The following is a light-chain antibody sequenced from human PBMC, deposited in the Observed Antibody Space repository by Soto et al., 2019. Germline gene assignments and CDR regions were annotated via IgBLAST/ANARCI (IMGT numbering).Light chain of an antibody. V-gene: IGKV4-1*01. Sequence: DIVPTQSPDSLAVSLGERATINCKSSQSVLYSSNNKNYLAWYQQKPGQPPKLLIYWASTRESGVPDRFSGSGSGTDFTLTISSLQAEDVAVYYCQQYYSTPIPFGQGTRLEIK. CDR2: WAS. CDR1: QSVLYSSNNKNY. J-gene: IGKJ5*01. CDR3: QQYYSTPIP.